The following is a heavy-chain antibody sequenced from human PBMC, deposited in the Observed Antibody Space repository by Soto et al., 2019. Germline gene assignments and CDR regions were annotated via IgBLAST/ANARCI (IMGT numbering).Heavy chain of an antibody. J-gene: IGHJ4*02. D-gene: IGHD6-19*01. CDR1: GFTFSSYA. CDR2: ISGSGGST. Sequence: EVQLLESGGGLVQPGGSLRLSCAASGFTFSSYAMSWVRQAPGKGLEWVSAISGSGGSTYYADSVKGRFTISRDNSKNTLYLQMNSLRAEDTAVYHCAKDMWQWLVLGYFDYWGQGTLVTVSS. CDR3: AKDMWQWLVLGYFDY. V-gene: IGHV3-23*01.